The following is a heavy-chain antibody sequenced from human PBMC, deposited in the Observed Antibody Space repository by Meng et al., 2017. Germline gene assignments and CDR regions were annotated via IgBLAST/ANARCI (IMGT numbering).Heavy chain of an antibody. CDR2: MNPNSGNT. V-gene: IGHV1-8*03. J-gene: IGHJ6*02. CDR1: GYTFTSYD. CDR3: AREPRRYYDSSGYYYYYYGMDV. Sequence: ASVKVSCKASGYTFTSYDINWVRQATGQGLEWMGWMNPNSGNTGYAQKFQGRVTITRNTSTSTAYMELSSLRSEDTAVYYCAREPRRYYDSSGYYYYYYGMDVWGQGTTVTVSS. D-gene: IGHD3-22*01.